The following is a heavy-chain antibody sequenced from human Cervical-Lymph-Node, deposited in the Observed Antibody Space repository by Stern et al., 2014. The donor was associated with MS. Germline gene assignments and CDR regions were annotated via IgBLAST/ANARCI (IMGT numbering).Heavy chain of an antibody. CDR3: RAGSDAFDV. V-gene: IGHV1-18*01. CDR2: IGTRIGNN. J-gene: IGHJ3*01. D-gene: IGHD6-13*01. CDR1: GYTFTEYA. Sequence: QVQLVQSGAEVKKPGASVKVSCKASGYTFTEYAISWVRQAPGQGLEWMGWIGTRIGNNTPAQRFQGRVTMATDTSTNTVHLELRSLRSDDTAMYYCRAGSDAFDVWGQGTMVTVSS.